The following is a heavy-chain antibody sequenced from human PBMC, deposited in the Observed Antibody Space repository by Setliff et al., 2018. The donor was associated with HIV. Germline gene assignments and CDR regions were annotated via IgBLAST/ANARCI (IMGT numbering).Heavy chain of an antibody. Sequence: ASVKVSCKASGYTFTTYGISWVRQAPGHGLEWMGWISPNFGHTKYAQRFLDRVTMTIDTATGRAYMELRSLRSDDTAVYFCARLGSGWSDSYYYAMDIGGQGTTVTVSS. J-gene: IGHJ6*02. CDR3: ARLGSGWSDSYYYAMDI. CDR1: GYTFTTYG. D-gene: IGHD6-19*01. V-gene: IGHV1-18*01. CDR2: ISPNFGHT.